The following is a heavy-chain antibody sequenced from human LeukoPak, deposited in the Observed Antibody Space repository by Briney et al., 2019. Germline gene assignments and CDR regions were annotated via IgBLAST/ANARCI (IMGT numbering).Heavy chain of an antibody. Sequence: PSETLSLTCTVAGGSISNYYWSWIRQPPRKGLEWVGYIYHSGNTNYNPSLKSRVTISVDTSKNQFSLRLSSVTAADTAVYYCVRAGRANWEVQVDYWGQGTLVTVSS. CDR2: IYHSGNT. V-gene: IGHV4-59*01. D-gene: IGHD1-26*01. CDR1: GGSISNYY. CDR3: VRAGRANWEVQVDY. J-gene: IGHJ4*02.